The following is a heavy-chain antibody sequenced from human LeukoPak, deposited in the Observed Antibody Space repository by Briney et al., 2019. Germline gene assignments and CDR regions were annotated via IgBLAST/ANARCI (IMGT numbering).Heavy chain of an antibody. CDR2: ISSSSSYI. D-gene: IGHD3-22*01. CDR3: ARDIAGYYDSSGYYPLDY. Sequence: PGGSLRLSCAASGFTFSSYSMNWVRQAPGKGLEWVSSISSSSSYIYYADSAKGRFTISRDNAKNSLYLQMNSLRAEDTAVYYCARDIAGYYDSSGYYPLDYWGQGTLVTVSS. V-gene: IGHV3-21*01. CDR1: GFTFSSYS. J-gene: IGHJ4*02.